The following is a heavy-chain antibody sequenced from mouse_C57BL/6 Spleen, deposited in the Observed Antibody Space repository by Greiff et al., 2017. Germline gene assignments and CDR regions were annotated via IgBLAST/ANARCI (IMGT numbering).Heavy chain of an antibody. CDR1: GYAFSSSW. V-gene: IGHV1-82*01. CDR2: IYPGDGDT. D-gene: IGHD3-2*02. J-gene: IGHJ2*01. Sequence: QVQLQQSGPELVKPGASVTISCKASGYAFSSSWMNWVKQRPGKGLEWIGRIYPGDGDTNYNGKFKGKATLTADKSSSTAYMQLSSLTSEDSAVYFCAKTAQATFDYWGQGTTLTVSS. CDR3: AKTAQATFDY.